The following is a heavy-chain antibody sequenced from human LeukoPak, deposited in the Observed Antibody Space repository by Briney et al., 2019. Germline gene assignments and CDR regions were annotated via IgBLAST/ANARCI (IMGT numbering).Heavy chain of an antibody. Sequence: GGSLRLSCAASGFTFSSYEMNWVRQAPGKGLEWVSYISSSGSTIYYADSVKGRFTISRDNAKNSLYLQMNSLRAEDTAVYYCARDTNYDILAGYAFDIWGQGTMVTVSS. D-gene: IGHD3-9*01. V-gene: IGHV3-48*03. CDR1: GFTFSSYE. J-gene: IGHJ3*02. CDR3: ARDTNYDILAGYAFDI. CDR2: ISSSGSTI.